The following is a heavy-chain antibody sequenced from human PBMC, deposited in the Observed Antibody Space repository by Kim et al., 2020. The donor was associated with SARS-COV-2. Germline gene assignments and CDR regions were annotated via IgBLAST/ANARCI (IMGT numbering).Heavy chain of an antibody. V-gene: IGHV4-39*07. J-gene: IGHJ4*02. CDR2: IYYSGST. CDR1: GGSISSSSYY. CDR3: ARALFDWFGEQSYYFDY. D-gene: IGHD3-10*01. Sequence: SETLSLTCTVSGGSISSSSYYWGWIRQPPGKGLEWIGSIYYSGSTYYNPSLKSRVTISVDTSKNQFSLKLSSVTAADTAVYYCARALFDWFGEQSYYFDYWGQGTLVTVSS.